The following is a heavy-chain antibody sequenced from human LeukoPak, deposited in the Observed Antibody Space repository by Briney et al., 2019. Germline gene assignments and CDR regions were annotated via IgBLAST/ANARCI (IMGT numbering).Heavy chain of an antibody. CDR3: AKDPFFDY. J-gene: IGHJ4*02. CDR2: ISGSTGGT. CDR1: GFTFSSNG. Sequence: GSLRLSCAASGFTFSSNGMSWVRQAPGKGLEWVSGISGSTGGTYYADSVKGRFTMSRDNSKNTLYLQMNSLRAEDTAIYYCAKDPFFDYWGQGTLVTVSS. V-gene: IGHV3-23*01.